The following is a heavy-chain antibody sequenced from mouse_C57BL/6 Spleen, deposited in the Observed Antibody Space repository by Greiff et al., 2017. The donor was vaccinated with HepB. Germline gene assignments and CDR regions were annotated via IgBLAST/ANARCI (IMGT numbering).Heavy chain of an antibody. CDR2: INPNNGGT. CDR1: GYTFTDYY. V-gene: IGHV1-26*01. CDR3: ERLGDY. Sequence: EVQLQQSGPELVKPGASVKISCKASGYTFTDYYMNWVKQSHGKSLEWIGDINPNNGGTSYNQKFKGKATLTVDKSSSTAYMELRSLTSEDSAVYYCERLGDYWGQGTTLTVSS. J-gene: IGHJ2*01. D-gene: IGHD4-1*01.